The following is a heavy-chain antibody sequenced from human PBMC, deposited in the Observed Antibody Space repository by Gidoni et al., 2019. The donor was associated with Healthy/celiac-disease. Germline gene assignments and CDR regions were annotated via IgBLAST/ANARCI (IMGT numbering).Heavy chain of an antibody. Sequence: QVQLVESGGGVVQPGRSLRLSCAASGFTFSSYGMHWVRQAPGKGLEWVAVIWYDGSNKYYADSVKGRFTISRDNSKNTLYLQMNSLRAEDTAVYYCARDGGYYDSSGYCGYWGQGTLVTVSS. CDR3: ARDGGYYDSSGYCGY. D-gene: IGHD3-22*01. CDR2: IWYDGSNK. V-gene: IGHV3-33*01. J-gene: IGHJ4*02. CDR1: GFTFSSYG.